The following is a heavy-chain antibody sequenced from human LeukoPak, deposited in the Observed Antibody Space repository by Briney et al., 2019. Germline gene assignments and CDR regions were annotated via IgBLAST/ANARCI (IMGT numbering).Heavy chain of an antibody. CDR3: AKDSLYYDSSGYYYEDWFDP. J-gene: IGHJ5*02. CDR2: ISYDGSNK. Sequence: GGSLRLSCAASGFTFSSYGMHWVRQAPGKGLEWVAVISYDGSNKYYADSVKGRFTISRDNSKNTLYLQMNSLRAEDTAVYYCAKDSLYYDSSGYYYEDWFDPWGQGTLVTVSS. V-gene: IGHV3-30*18. D-gene: IGHD3-22*01. CDR1: GFTFSSYG.